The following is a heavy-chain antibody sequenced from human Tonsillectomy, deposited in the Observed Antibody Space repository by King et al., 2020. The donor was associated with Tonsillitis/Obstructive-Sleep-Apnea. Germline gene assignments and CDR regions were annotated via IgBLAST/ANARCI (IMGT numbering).Heavy chain of an antibody. CDR3: AGSSSWYRGLDY. Sequence: QLVQSGAEVKKPGASVKVSCKASGYTFTSYAMHWVRQAPVQRLEWMGWSNGGNGNTKYSQKFQGRGTITRDTSASTAYMELSSLRSEDTAVYYCAGSSSWYRGLDYWGQGTLVTVSS. CDR2: SNGGNGNT. V-gene: IGHV1-3*01. D-gene: IGHD6-13*01. J-gene: IGHJ4*02. CDR1: GYTFTSYA.